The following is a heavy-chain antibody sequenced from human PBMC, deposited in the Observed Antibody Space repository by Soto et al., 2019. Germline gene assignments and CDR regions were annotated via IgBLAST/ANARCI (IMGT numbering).Heavy chain of an antibody. V-gene: IGHV3-33*01. CDR1: GFTFSDYG. J-gene: IGHJ3*01. D-gene: IGHD3-10*01. CDR3: EGRDGSFQL. CDR2: IWHDGSQK. Sequence: QVQLVESGGGVVQPERSLRLSCVGPGFTFSDYGIHWVRQAPGRGLEWVAVIWHDGSQKYHADSVRGRFTISRDNSKRPVDLQMNKVGVEGTAVYYGEGRDGSFQLRGQGTMVTVSS.